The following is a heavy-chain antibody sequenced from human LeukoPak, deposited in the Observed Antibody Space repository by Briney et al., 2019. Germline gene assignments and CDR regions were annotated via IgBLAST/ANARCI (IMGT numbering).Heavy chain of an antibody. CDR2: ISSSSSYK. D-gene: IGHD1-1*01. Sequence: PGGSLRLSCVASGFTFSSYSMNWVRQAPGKGLEWVSSISSSSSYKYYTDSVKGRFTISRDNAKNSLYLQMNSLRAEDTAVCYCARSVAGTYYWGQGTLVTVSS. CDR1: GFTFSSYS. J-gene: IGHJ4*02. CDR3: ARSVAGTYY. V-gene: IGHV3-21*01.